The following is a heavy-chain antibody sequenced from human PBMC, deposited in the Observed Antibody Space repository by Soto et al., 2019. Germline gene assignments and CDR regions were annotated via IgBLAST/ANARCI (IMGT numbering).Heavy chain of an antibody. CDR1: GYTFTSSG. V-gene: IGHV1-18*01. J-gene: IGHJ6*04. D-gene: IGHD3-10*01. Sequence: QVQLVQSGAEVKKPGPSVKVSCKASGYTFTSSGISSVRQAPRQGLDWMGWLSAYTGNTHYAQKRQGRLTMTTDTSTRTAYMELRRLRTDDTAVYYCATDNRSYGSGSVGPYYSDGMDVCGEGTTVTVSS. CDR3: ATDNRSYGSGSVGPYYSDGMDV. CDR2: LSAYTGNT.